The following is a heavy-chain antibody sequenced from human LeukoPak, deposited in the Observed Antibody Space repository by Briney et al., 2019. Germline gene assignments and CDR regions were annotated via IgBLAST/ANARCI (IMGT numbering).Heavy chain of an antibody. CDR3: ARGLAVAGTGY. J-gene: IGHJ4*02. CDR2: MNPNSGDT. V-gene: IGHV1-8*01. D-gene: IGHD6-13*01. CDR1: GYTLTSYE. Sequence: ASVKVSCKASGYTLTSYEVNWVRQATGQGLEWMGWMNPNSGDTGYAQKFQGRVTMTRDTSISTAYMELSSLRSEDTAVYYCARGLAVAGTGYWGQGTLVTVSS.